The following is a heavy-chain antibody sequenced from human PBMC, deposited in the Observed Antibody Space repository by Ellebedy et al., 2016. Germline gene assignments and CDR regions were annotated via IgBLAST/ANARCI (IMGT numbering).Heavy chain of an antibody. V-gene: IGHV3-21*01. J-gene: IGHJ4*02. D-gene: IGHD5-18*01. Sequence: GESLKISXAASEFPFSSYSMNWVRQAPGKGLEWVSSISSSSSYIYYADSVKGRFTISRDNAKNSLYLQMNSLRAEDTAVYYCARDSPYSCPDYWGQGTLVTVSS. CDR2: ISSSSSYI. CDR3: ARDSPYSCPDY. CDR1: EFPFSSYS.